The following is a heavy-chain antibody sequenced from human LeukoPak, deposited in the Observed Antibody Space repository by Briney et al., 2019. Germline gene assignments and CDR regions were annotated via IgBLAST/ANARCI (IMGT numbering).Heavy chain of an antibody. V-gene: IGHV3-53*01. CDR2: IYSAESA. J-gene: IGHJ4*02. D-gene: IGHD1-26*01. CDR1: GFTVSRNY. CDR3: AREVGGGATNYFDY. Sequence: PGGSLRLSCAASGFTVSRNYMSWVRQAPGKGLEWVSVIYSAESAYYADSVRGRFTISRDNSKNTLYLQMNSLRADDTAVYYCAREVGGGATNYFDYWGQGTLVTVSS.